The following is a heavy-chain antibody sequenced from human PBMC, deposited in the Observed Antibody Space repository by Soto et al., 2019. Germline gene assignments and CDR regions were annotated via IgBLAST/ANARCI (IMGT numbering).Heavy chain of an antibody. V-gene: IGHV4-59*01. CDR1: GGSMRNYF. Sequence: SETLSLTCTVSGGSMRNYFWTWIRQPPGKGLEWIGYIHYSGATSFFPSYNPSLRGRVTISEDTSKNQFSLKLLSVTTADTAVYFCAAGEASSRNLAPYDLDFWGQGTLVTVS. CDR2: IHYSGATSFFP. J-gene: IGHJ4*02. D-gene: IGHD6-13*01. CDR3: AAGEASSRNLAPYDLDF.